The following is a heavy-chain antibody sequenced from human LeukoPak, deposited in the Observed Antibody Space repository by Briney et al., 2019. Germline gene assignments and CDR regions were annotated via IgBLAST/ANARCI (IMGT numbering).Heavy chain of an antibody. CDR2: ISSSSSYI. J-gene: IGHJ4*03. V-gene: IGHV3-21*01. CDR1: GFTFSSYS. Sequence: GGSLRLSCAASGFTFSSYSMNWVRQAPGKGLEWVSSISSSSSYIYYADSVKGRFTISRDNAKNSLYLQMNSLRAEDTAVYFCASPHYCSGSSCCFGYWGRGTLVTVSS. D-gene: IGHD2-15*01. CDR3: ASPHYCSGSSCCFGY.